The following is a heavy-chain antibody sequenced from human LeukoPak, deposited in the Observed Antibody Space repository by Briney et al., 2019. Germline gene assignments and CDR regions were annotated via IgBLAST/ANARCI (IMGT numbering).Heavy chain of an antibody. CDR2: ISWNSGSI. Sequence: GGSLRLSCAASGFTFDDYAMHRVRQAPGKGLEWVSGISWNSGSIGYADSVKGRFTISRDNAKNSLYLQMNSLRAEDTALYYCAKDIDSYGYSGVDYWGQGTLVTVSS. V-gene: IGHV3-9*01. J-gene: IGHJ4*02. D-gene: IGHD5-18*01. CDR1: GFTFDDYA. CDR3: AKDIDSYGYSGVDY.